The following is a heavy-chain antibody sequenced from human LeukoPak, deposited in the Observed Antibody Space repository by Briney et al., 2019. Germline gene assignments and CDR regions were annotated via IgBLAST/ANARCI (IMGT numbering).Heavy chain of an antibody. CDR1: GGAITSDSYY. V-gene: IGHV4-61*03. CDR3: AGRYSYGYPHHYYYMDV. Sequence: SETLSLTCTVAGGAITSDSYYWSWVRQPPGKRLKWIGFIYYSGTTYYSPSLESRVDISADTSKMRFSLRLRSVTAADSAVYFCAGRYSYGYPHHYYYMDVWGQGTTVIVSS. CDR2: IYYSGTT. J-gene: IGHJ6*03. D-gene: IGHD5-18*01.